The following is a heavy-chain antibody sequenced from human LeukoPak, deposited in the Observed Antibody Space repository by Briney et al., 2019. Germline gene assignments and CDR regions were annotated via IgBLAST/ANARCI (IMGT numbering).Heavy chain of an antibody. CDR1: GFTITNYA. CDR3: AKDLGTSQEFDY. CDR2: IRGSGGTT. V-gene: IGHV3-23*01. J-gene: IGHJ4*02. Sequence: PGGSLTLSCGVSGFTITNYAISWVRQAPGKGLEWVSYIRGSGGTTHYADSVKGRFTISRDNSKNTVYLQMNSLRAVDTAVYYCAKDLGTSQEFDYWGQGTLVTVSS.